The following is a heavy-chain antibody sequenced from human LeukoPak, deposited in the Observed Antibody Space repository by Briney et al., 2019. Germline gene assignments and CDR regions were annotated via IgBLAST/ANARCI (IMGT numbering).Heavy chain of an antibody. Sequence: GGSLRLSCAASGFTFSSYAMSWVRQAPGKGLEWVSGISGSGGRTNYADSVKGRFTISRDNAKTSLYLQMNSLRAEDTAVYYCARELDSSGYLDYWGQGTLVTVSS. CDR2: ISGSGGRT. V-gene: IGHV3-23*01. CDR3: ARELDSSGYLDY. J-gene: IGHJ4*02. CDR1: GFTFSSYA. D-gene: IGHD3-22*01.